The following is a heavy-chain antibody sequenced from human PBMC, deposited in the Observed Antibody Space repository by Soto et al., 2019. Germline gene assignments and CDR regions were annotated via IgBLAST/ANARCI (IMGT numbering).Heavy chain of an antibody. CDR3: AKDGVSSGWHLNWFDP. V-gene: IGHV3-30*18. CDR2: ISYDGSNK. Sequence: GWSLRLSCSASVFTFSSYGMHWFRQAPGKGLEWVAIISYDGSNKYYADSVKGRFTISRDNSKNTLYLQMNSLRAEDTAVYYCAKDGVSSGWHLNWFDPWGQGTLVTVSS. CDR1: VFTFSSYG. D-gene: IGHD6-19*01. J-gene: IGHJ5*02.